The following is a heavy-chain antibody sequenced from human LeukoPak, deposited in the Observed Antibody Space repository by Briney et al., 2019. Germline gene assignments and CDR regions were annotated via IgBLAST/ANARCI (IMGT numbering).Heavy chain of an antibody. D-gene: IGHD3-22*01. Sequence: GESLKISCKGSGYSFTNYWIGWVRQMPGKGLEWMGIIHPGDSDTRYSPSFQGQVTISADKSISTAYLQWSSLKASDTAMYYCATGGSYYYDNSAYYCFDYWGQGTLVTVSS. CDR3: ATGGSYYYDNSAYYCFDY. CDR1: GYSFTNYW. V-gene: IGHV5-51*01. CDR2: IHPGDSDT. J-gene: IGHJ4*02.